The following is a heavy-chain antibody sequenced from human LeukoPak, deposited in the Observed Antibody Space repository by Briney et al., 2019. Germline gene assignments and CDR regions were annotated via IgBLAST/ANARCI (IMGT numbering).Heavy chain of an antibody. Sequence: SETLSLTCTVSGGSISNYYWSWIRQPPGKGLEWIGYIFYSGSTNYNPSLKSRVTISVDTSKNQFSLKLSSVTAADTAVYYCARDIGDGYSRPYFDYWGQGTLVTVSS. V-gene: IGHV4-59*01. J-gene: IGHJ4*02. CDR1: GGSISNYY. D-gene: IGHD5-24*01. CDR3: ARDIGDGYSRPYFDY. CDR2: IFYSGST.